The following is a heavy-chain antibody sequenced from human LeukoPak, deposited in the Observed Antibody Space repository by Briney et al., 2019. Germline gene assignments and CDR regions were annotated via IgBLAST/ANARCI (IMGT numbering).Heavy chain of an antibody. D-gene: IGHD1-26*01. CDR1: GGSISGTNW. Sequence: SETLSLTCGVSGGSISGTNWWSWVRQPPGQGLEWVGEISLRGLTNYNPSLRSRLTMSLDESKNKVSLNLTCVTAADTAVYYCSRESGPFSPFDYWGQGTLVSVSS. CDR2: ISLRGLT. V-gene: IGHV4-4*02. J-gene: IGHJ4*02. CDR3: SRESGPFSPFDY.